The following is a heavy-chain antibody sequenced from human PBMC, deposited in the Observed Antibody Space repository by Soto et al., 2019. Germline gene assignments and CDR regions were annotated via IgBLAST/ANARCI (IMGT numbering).Heavy chain of an antibody. J-gene: IGHJ5*02. Sequence: QVELVQSGAEVKKPGASVKVSCQASEATFTHYDINWVRQATGQGLEWMGWMNPNTGNIDYAHKFQGRVTMTRDTTTRTVYMELSSLRSDDTAVYYCVRRVASGHRSWFDPWGQGTLVTVSS. CDR3: VRRVASGHRSWFDP. CDR2: MNPNTGNI. D-gene: IGHD2-21*01. CDR1: EATFTHYD. V-gene: IGHV1-8*01.